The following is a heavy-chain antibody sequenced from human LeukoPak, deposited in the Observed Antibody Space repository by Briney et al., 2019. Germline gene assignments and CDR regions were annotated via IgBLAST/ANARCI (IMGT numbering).Heavy chain of an antibody. D-gene: IGHD3-3*01. J-gene: IGHJ3*02. Sequence: ASVKLSCTASGYTFTGYYMHWVRQAPGQGLEWMGWINPNSGGTNYAQKFQGRVTMTSDTSISTAYMELSRLRSDDTAVYYCARMEEYDFWIGYQERDDAFDIWGQGTMVTVSS. CDR3: ARMEEYDFWIGYQERDDAFDI. CDR2: INPNSGGT. V-gene: IGHV1-2*02. CDR1: GYTFTGYY.